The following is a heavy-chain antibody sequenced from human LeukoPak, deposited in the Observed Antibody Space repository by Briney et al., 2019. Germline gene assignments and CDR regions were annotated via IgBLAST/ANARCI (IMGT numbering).Heavy chain of an antibody. Sequence: PVASVKVSCKASGYTFTSYYMHWVRQAPGQGLEWMGIINPSGGSTSYAQKFQGRVTITTDESTSTAYMELSSLRSEDTAVYYCASGGVATMPPPEKPRLGPPSGYWGQGTLVTVPS. CDR3: ASGGVATMPPPEKPRLGPPSGY. CDR2: INPSGGST. J-gene: IGHJ4*02. V-gene: IGHV1-46*01. CDR1: GYTFTSYY. D-gene: IGHD5-12*01.